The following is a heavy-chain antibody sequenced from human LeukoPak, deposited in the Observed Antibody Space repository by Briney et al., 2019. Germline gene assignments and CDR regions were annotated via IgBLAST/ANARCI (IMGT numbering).Heavy chain of an antibody. CDR3: ARGQTSDY. CDR2: ISSSSSNI. CDR1: EFTFRSKI. V-gene: IGHV3-21*01. J-gene: IGHJ4*02. Sequence: GGSLSPSGEASEFTFRSKIFNWFRQPPGKGLEWVSFISSSSSNIYYADSVKGRFTISRDNAKNSLYLQMNSLRAEDTAVYYCARGQTSDYWGQGTLVAVSS.